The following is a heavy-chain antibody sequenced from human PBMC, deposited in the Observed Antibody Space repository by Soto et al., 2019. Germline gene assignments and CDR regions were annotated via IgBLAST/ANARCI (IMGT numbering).Heavy chain of an antibody. V-gene: IGHV3-33*01. CDR1: GFIFSSYG. J-gene: IGHJ4*02. CDR2: IWYDGSKK. Sequence: QVQLVESGGGVVQPGRSLRLSCAASGFIFSSYGMHWVRQAPGKGLEWVAVIWYDGSKKYYADSVKGRFTISRDNSKNTMYLQMNSLRAEDTAVYYCARDRDYFDTSGYYYYFDYWGQGTLVTVS. D-gene: IGHD3-22*01. CDR3: ARDRDYFDTSGYYYYFDY.